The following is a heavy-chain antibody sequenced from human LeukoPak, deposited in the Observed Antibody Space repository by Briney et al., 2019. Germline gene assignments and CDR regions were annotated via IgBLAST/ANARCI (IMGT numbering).Heavy chain of an antibody. V-gene: IGHV1-18*01. CDR1: GYTFTSYG. CDR3: AAPDSSGYASYAFDI. Sequence: GASLKVSCKASGYTFTSYGISWVRQAPGQGLEWIAWISAYNGNTNYAQKLQGRVTMTTDTSTSTAYMELRSLRSDDTAVYYCAAPDSSGYASYAFDIWGQGTMVTVSS. CDR2: ISAYNGNT. D-gene: IGHD3-22*01. J-gene: IGHJ3*02.